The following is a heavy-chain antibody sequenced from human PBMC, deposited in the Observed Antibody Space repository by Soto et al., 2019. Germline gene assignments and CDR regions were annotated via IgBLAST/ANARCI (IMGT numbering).Heavy chain of an antibody. CDR2: IYHSGST. J-gene: IGHJ4*02. D-gene: IGHD3-22*01. Sequence: ETLSLTCAVSGGSISSSNWWSWVRQPPGKGLEWIGEIYHSGSTNYNPSLKSRVTISVDKSKNQFSLKLSSVTAADTAVYYCARTGKSSGYWYFDYWGQGTLVTVSS. CDR3: ARTGKSSGYWYFDY. CDR1: GGSISSSNW. V-gene: IGHV4-4*02.